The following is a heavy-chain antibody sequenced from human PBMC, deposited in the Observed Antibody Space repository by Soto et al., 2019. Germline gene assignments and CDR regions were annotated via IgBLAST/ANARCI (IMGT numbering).Heavy chain of an antibody. J-gene: IGHJ4*02. Sequence: GASVKVSCKASGYMFTGNYMRWVRQAPGQGLEYMGWINPNSGATNYAQKFQGRATMTWDTSISTAYVALSRLRSDDTAVYYCAPHYPDSSGYFDHWGQGTLVTVSS. V-gene: IGHV1-2*02. CDR1: GYMFTGNY. CDR2: INPNSGAT. D-gene: IGHD3-22*01. CDR3: APHYPDSSGYFDH.